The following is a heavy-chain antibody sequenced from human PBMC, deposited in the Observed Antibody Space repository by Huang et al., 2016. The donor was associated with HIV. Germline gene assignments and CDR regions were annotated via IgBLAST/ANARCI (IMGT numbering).Heavy chain of an antibody. V-gene: IGHV4-39*01. D-gene: IGHD3-10*01. J-gene: IGHJ4*02. CDR1: GGSIRSDNYY. CDR2: IYYSGST. CDR3: ARLPGSITMIRGVITDPY. Sequence: QLQLQESGPGLVKPSETLSLTCTVSGGSIRSDNYYWGWIRQPPGKGLEGIGSIYYSGSTYSTPSLTSRVTITVDTSKNQFSLKMRSVTAADTAVYYCARLPGSITMIRGVITDPYWGQGTLVTVSS.